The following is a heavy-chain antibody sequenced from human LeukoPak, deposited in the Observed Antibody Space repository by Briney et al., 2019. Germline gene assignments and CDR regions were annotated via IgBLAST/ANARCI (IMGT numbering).Heavy chain of an antibody. CDR2: IMPLFNTA. Sequence: SVKVSCKASGGTFIIYSITWVRQAPGQGLEWMGGIMPLFNTANYPQQFQGRDTITTDESTSTAYMELSSLRFEDTAMYYCARVDRYHYYLDVWGKGTTVTVSS. CDR1: GGTFIIYS. J-gene: IGHJ6*03. V-gene: IGHV1-69*05. CDR3: ARVDRYHYYLDV.